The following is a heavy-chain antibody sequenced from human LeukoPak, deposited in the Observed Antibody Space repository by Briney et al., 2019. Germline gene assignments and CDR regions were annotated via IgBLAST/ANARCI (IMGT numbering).Heavy chain of an antibody. CDR3: ARDWTEAIPYYDFWSGYPNWFDP. CDR2: ISSSSSTI. J-gene: IGHJ5*02. CDR1: GFTFSSYS. V-gene: IGHV3-48*01. D-gene: IGHD3-3*01. Sequence: YPGGSLRLSCAASGFTFSSYSMNWVRQAPGKGLEWVSYISSSSSTIYYADSVKDRFTISRDNAKNSLYLQMNSLRAEDTAVYYCARDWTEAIPYYDFWSGYPNWFDPWGQGTLVTVSS.